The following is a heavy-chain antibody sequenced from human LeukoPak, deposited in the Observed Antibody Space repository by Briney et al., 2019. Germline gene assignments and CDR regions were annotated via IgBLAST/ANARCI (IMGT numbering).Heavy chain of an antibody. CDR2: IWYDGSNK. J-gene: IGHJ6*03. Sequence: PGRSLRLSCAASGFTFSSYGMHWVRQAPGKGLEWVAVIWYDGSNKYYADSVKGRFTISRDNSKNTLYLQMNSLRAEDTAVYYCAKDRGAACPQDYMDVWGKGTTVTVSS. CDR1: GFTFSSYG. CDR3: AKDRGAACPQDYMDV. V-gene: IGHV3-33*06. D-gene: IGHD6-6*01.